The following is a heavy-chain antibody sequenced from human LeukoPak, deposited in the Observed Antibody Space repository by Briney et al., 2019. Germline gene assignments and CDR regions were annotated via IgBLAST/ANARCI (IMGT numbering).Heavy chain of an antibody. J-gene: IGHJ4*02. CDR3: ARDSNGYSSSSGIIDY. Sequence: PGGSLRLSCAASGFTFGSNAMNWVRKAPGKGRKGVAVISYDGSNKYYADSVKGRFTISRDNSKNTLYLQMNSLRAEDTAVYYCARDSNGYSSSSGIIDYWGQGTLVTVSS. CDR1: GFTFGSNA. D-gene: IGHD6-6*01. CDR2: ISYDGSNK. V-gene: IGHV3-30-3*01.